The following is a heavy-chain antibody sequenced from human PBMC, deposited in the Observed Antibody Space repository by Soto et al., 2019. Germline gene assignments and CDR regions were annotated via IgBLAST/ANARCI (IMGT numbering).Heavy chain of an antibody. CDR2: INDRGSI. D-gene: IGHD3-9*01. V-gene: IGHV4-34*01. J-gene: IGHJ2*01. CDR3: ARESHDILTGPPWVWYFDL. Sequence: QVQLQQWGAGPLRPLETLSLTCGVSGGSFSGYYWAWIRQSPGQGLEWIGEINDRGSINYNPSLTSRVSISVATSKNHYSLNLRSVTAADTAVYYCARESHDILTGPPWVWYFDLWGRGTLVTVSS. CDR1: GGSFSGYY.